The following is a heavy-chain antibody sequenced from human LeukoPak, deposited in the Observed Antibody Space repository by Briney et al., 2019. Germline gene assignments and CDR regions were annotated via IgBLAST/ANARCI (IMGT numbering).Heavy chain of an antibody. CDR1: GYSISNGYY. Sequence: PSETLSLTCAVSGYSISNGYYWGWIRQPPGKGLEWIGSIYHSGSTYYNPSLKSRVTISVDTSKNQFSLKLSSVTAADTAVYYCARLHSIAISGAFDIWGQGTMVTVSS. D-gene: IGHD2/OR15-2a*01. CDR2: IYHSGST. CDR3: ARLHSIAISGAFDI. J-gene: IGHJ3*02. V-gene: IGHV4-38-2*01.